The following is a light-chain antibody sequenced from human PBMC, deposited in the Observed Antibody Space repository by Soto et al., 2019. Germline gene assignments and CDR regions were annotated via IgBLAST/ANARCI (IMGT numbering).Light chain of an antibody. V-gene: IGLV2-11*01. Sequence: ALTQPRSVSGSPGQSVTISCTGTSGDVGGYNYVSWYQQHPGKAPKLMIYDVSERPSGVPDRFSGSKSGNTASLTISGLQAEDEADYYCCSYAGSFTLYVFGTGTKLTVL. CDR3: CSYAGSFTLYV. J-gene: IGLJ1*01. CDR2: DVS. CDR1: SGDVGGYNY.